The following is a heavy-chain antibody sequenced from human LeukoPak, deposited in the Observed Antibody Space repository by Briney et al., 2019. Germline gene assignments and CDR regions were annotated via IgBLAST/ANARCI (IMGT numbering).Heavy chain of an antibody. CDR1: GGSISSYY. J-gene: IGHJ4*02. D-gene: IGHD3-9*01. V-gene: IGHV4-59*08. CDR2: IYYSGST. CDR3: ARLHYDILTGYYTNDY. Sequence: PSETLSLTCTVSGGSISSYYWSWIRQPPGKGLEWIGYIYYSGSTNYNPSLKSRVTISVDTSKNQFSLKLSSVTAADTAVYYCARLHYDILTGYYTNDYWGQGTLVIVSS.